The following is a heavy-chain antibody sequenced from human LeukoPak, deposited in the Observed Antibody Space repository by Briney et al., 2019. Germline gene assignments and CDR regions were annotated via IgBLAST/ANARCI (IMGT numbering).Heavy chain of an antibody. D-gene: IGHD3-22*01. J-gene: IGHJ4*02. Sequence: GGSLRLSCAASGFTFSSYAMSWVRQAPGKGLEWVSAISGSGGSTYYADSVKGRFTISRDNSKNTLYLQMNSLRAEDTAVYYCAKVGRYYYDSSGYDYWGQGTLVTVSS. CDR1: GFTFSSYA. CDR2: ISGSGGST. V-gene: IGHV3-23*01. CDR3: AKVGRYYYDSSGYDY.